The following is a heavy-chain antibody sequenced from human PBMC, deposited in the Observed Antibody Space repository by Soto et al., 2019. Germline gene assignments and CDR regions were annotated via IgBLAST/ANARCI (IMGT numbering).Heavy chain of an antibody. V-gene: IGHV3-23*01. CDR1: GLSFSVYS. Sequence: GGSLRLSCAVSGLSFSVYSMSWVRQAPGKGLEWVSAIGGSGANTYYADSVKGRFTISRDNSQTTVYLQMTGLRAEDTAVYYCARGFGTAKFDYWGQGTLVTVSS. CDR3: ARGFGTAKFDY. J-gene: IGHJ4*02. D-gene: IGHD1-1*01. CDR2: IGGSGANT.